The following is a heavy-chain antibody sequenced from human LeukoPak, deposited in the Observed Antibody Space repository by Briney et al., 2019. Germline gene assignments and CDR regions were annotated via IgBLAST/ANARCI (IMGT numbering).Heavy chain of an antibody. CDR1: GYTFIGYY. Sequence: ASVKVSCKASGYTFIGYYLHWLRQAPGQGPEWMGWINPNSGGTNYSEKFQGRVTMTRDTSISTAYMELSRLRSDDTAVYYCARDRRKAAGTPLDYWGQGTLVTVSS. CDR3: ARDRRKAAGTPLDY. J-gene: IGHJ4*02. V-gene: IGHV1-2*02. D-gene: IGHD6-13*01. CDR2: INPNSGGT.